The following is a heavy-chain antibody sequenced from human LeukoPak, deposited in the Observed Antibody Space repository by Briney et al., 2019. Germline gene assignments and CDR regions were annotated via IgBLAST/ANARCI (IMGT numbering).Heavy chain of an antibody. J-gene: IGHJ6*03. V-gene: IGHV1-18*01. CDR2: ISAYNGNT. Sequence: ASVKVSCKASGYTFTSYGISWVRQAPGQGLEWMGWISAYNGNTNYVQKLQGRVTMTTDTSTSTAYMELRSLRSDDTAVYYCARSYDFWSGYYPTPNYYMDVWGKGTTVTVSS. CDR1: GYTFTSYG. D-gene: IGHD3-3*01. CDR3: ARSYDFWSGYYPTPNYYMDV.